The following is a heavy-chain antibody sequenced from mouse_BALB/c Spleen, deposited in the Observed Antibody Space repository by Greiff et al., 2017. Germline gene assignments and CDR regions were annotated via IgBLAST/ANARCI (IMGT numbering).Heavy chain of an antibody. CDR1: GYTFTSYW. CDR2: IYPSDSYT. Sequence: QVQLQQPGAELVRPGASVKLSCKASGYTFTSYWINWVKQRPGQGLEWIGNIYPSDSYTNYNQKFKDKATLTVDKSSSTAYMQLSSPTSEDSAVYYCTRGDYGNPAWFAYWGQGTLVTVSA. J-gene: IGHJ3*01. CDR3: TRGDYGNPAWFAY. D-gene: IGHD2-1*01. V-gene: IGHV1-69*02.